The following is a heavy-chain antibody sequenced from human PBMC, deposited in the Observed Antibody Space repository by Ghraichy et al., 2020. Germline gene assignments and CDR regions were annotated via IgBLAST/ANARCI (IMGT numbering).Heavy chain of an antibody. Sequence: GGSLRLSCAASGFTFSNAWMSWVRQAPGKGLEWVGRIKSKTDGGTTDYAAPVKGRFTISRDDSKNTLYLQMNSLKTEDTAVYYCTTRSYCSGGSCYRGVSDYWGQGTLVTVSS. CDR3: TTRSYCSGGSCYRGVSDY. D-gene: IGHD2-15*01. V-gene: IGHV3-15*01. CDR1: GFTFSNAW. J-gene: IGHJ4*02. CDR2: IKSKTDGGTT.